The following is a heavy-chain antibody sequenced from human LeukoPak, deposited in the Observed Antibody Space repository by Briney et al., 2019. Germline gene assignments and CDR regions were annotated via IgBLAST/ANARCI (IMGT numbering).Heavy chain of an antibody. V-gene: IGHV1-8*03. CDR1: GYTFTRYD. D-gene: IGHD6-19*01. CDR3: ARGIAVAGTRRNYYYYYMDV. CDR2: MNPNSGNT. J-gene: IGHJ6*03. Sequence: ASVKVSCKAPGYTFTRYDINWVRQATGQGLEWMGWMNPNSGNTGYAQKFQGRVTITRNTSISTAYMELSSLRSEDTAVYYCARGIAVAGTRRNYYYYYMDVWGKGTTVTVSS.